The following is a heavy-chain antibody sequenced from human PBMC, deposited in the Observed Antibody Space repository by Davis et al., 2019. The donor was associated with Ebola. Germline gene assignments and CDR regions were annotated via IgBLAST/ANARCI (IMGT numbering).Heavy chain of an antibody. J-gene: IGHJ4*02. CDR2: IYDQST. CDR1: GFSVSDNY. D-gene: IGHD6-19*01. V-gene: IGHV3-53*05. Sequence: GESLKISCEASGFSVSDNYMNWVRQAPGQGLEWVSVIYDQSTAYADVVRGRFIISRDKSNNTLYLEMSSLRVDDTAVYYCATTQWLREFDNWGQGTLVTVSS. CDR3: ATTQWLREFDN.